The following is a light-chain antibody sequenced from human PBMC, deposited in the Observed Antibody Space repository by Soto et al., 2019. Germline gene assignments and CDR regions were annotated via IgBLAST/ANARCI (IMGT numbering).Light chain of an antibody. CDR3: QQLHGYPIT. V-gene: IGKV1-9*01. CDR1: QGIDTS. J-gene: IGKJ5*01. CDR2: AAS. Sequence: ILFTQYPSSLSASLGDRVTLTCRASQGIDTSLAWYQQKPGKAPKLLIYAASNFQSGVPSRFSGSGSGTHFTLTISSLQPEDFATYYCQQLHGYPITFGQGTRLEIK.